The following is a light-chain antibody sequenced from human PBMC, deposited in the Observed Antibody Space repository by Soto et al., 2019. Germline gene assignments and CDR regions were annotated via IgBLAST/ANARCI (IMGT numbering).Light chain of an antibody. CDR3: QQYGSSPYT. J-gene: IGKJ2*01. V-gene: IGKV3-20*01. CDR1: QSVSSNY. CDR2: GAS. Sequence: EIVLTQSPGTLSLSPGERATLSCRASQSVSSNYLAWYQQKPGQAPRLLIYGASSRATGIPDRFSGSGSGTDFTLTISRLKPEDFAVYCCQQYGSSPYTFGPGTKVEIK.